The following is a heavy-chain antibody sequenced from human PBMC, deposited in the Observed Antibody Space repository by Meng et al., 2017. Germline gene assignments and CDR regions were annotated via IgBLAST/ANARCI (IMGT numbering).Heavy chain of an antibody. J-gene: IGHJ1*01. V-gene: IGHV4-34*01. CDR3: ARLIHGSGSYYNGTFPTNKYFQH. CDR2: INHSGST. CDR1: GGSFSGYY. D-gene: IGHD3-10*01. Sequence: SETLSLTCAVYGGSFSGYYWSWIRQPPGKGLEWIGEINHSGSTNYNPSLKSRVTISVDTSKNQFSLKLSPVTAADTAVYYCARLIHGSGSYYNGTFPTNKYFQHWGQGTLVTVSS.